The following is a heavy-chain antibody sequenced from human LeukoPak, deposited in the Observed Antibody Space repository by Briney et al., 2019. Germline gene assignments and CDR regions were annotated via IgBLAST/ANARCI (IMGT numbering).Heavy chain of an antibody. Sequence: SETLSLTCAVYGGSFSGYYWCRIRQPPGKGLEWVGEINHSGSTNYNPSLKSRVTISVDTSKNQFSLKLSSVTAADTAVYYCARGSLPYDFWSGYYTPRPFDYWGQGTLVTVSS. D-gene: IGHD3-3*01. CDR1: GGSFSGYY. V-gene: IGHV4-34*01. CDR2: INHSGST. CDR3: ARGSLPYDFWSGYYTPRPFDY. J-gene: IGHJ4*02.